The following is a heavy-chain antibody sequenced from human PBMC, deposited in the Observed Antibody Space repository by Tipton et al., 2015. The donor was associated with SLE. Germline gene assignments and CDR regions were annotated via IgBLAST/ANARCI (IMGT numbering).Heavy chain of an antibody. V-gene: IGHV4-34*01. CDR3: ARSTVLLWFGALYFDL. D-gene: IGHD3-10*01. Sequence: TLSLTCAVYGGSFSGYYWSWIRQPPGKGLEWIGEINHSGSTNYNPSLKSRVTISVDTSKNQFSLKLSSVTAADTAVYYCARSTVLLWFGALYFDLWGRGTLVTVSS. CDR1: GGSFSGYY. J-gene: IGHJ2*01. CDR2: INHSGST.